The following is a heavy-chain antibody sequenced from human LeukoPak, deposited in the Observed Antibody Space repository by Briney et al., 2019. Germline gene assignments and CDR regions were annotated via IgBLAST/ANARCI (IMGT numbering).Heavy chain of an antibody. D-gene: IGHD1-1*01. CDR2: INHSGST. V-gene: IGHV4-34*01. Sequence: SETLSLTCAVYGGSFSGYYWNWIRQPPGKGLEWIGEINHSGSTNYNPSLKSRVTISVDTSKNQFSLKLSSVTAADTAVYYCARGDGGYGYWGQGTLVTVSS. CDR3: ARGDGGYGY. CDR1: GGSFSGYY. J-gene: IGHJ4*02.